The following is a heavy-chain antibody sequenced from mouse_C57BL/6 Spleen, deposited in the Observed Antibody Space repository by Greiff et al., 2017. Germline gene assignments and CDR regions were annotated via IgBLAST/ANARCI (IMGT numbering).Heavy chain of an antibody. D-gene: IGHD1-1*01. CDR2: IYPGDGDT. J-gene: IGHJ4*01. Sequence: VKLMESGAELVKPGASVKISCKASGYAFSSYWMNWVKQRPGKGLEWIGQIYPGDGDTNYNGKFKGKATLTADKSSSTAYMQLSSLTSEDSAVYFCARDDYYYGSRYYAMDYWGQGTSVTVSS. V-gene: IGHV1-80*01. CDR3: ARDDYYYGSRYYAMDY. CDR1: GYAFSSYW.